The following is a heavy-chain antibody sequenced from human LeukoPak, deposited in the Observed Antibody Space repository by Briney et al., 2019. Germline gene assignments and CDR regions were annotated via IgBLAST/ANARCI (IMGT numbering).Heavy chain of an antibody. CDR1: GGSISSYY. V-gene: IGHV4-59*08. J-gene: IGHJ6*02. Sequence: SETLSLTCTVSGGSISSYYWSWIRQPPGKGLEWIGYIYYSGSTNSNPSLKSRVTISVDTSKNQFSLKLSSVSAADTAVYYCARRNIVGYYYYGMDVWGQGTTVTVSS. D-gene: IGHD1-26*01. CDR3: ARRNIVGYYYYGMDV. CDR2: IYYSGST.